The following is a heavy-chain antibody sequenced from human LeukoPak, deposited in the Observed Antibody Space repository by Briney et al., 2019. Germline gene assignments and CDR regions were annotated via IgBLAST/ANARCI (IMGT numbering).Heavy chain of an antibody. CDR1: GYTFTSYG. V-gene: IGHV1-18*01. CDR2: ISVYNGNT. D-gene: IGHD6-13*01. CDR3: ASVLGGQDGIAGSFDY. Sequence: ASVKVSCKASGYTFTSYGISWVRQAPGQGLEWMGWISVYNGNTNYAQKLQGRVTMTTDTSTSTAYMELRSLRSDDTAVYYCASVLGGQDGIAGSFDYWGQGTLVTVSS. J-gene: IGHJ4*02.